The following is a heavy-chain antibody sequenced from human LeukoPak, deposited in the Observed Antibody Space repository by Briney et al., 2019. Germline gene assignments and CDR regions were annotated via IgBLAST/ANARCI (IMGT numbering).Heavy chain of an antibody. J-gene: IGHJ4*02. D-gene: IGHD6-13*01. Sequence: GGSLLLSCAASGFTFSSYAMSWGRRAPGKGLGWVSAISGSGGSTYYADSVKGRFTISRDNSKNTLYLQMNSLRAEDTAVYYCALSPFIAAAAQQVGGQGTLVTVSS. CDR3: ALSPFIAAAAQQV. CDR1: GFTFSSYA. CDR2: ISGSGGST. V-gene: IGHV3-23*01.